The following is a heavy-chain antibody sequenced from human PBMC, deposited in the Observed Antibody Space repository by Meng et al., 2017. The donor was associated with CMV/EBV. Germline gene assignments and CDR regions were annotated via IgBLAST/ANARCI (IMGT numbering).Heavy chain of an antibody. D-gene: IGHD2-2*02. Sequence: DYYMSWIRQAPGKGLEWVSDISSSGSTIYYADSVKGRFTISRDNAKNSLYLQMNSLRAEDTAVYYCARDPLRVPAAIGMDYYYGMDVWGQGTTVTVSS. CDR1: DYY. CDR2: ISSSGSTI. J-gene: IGHJ6*02. CDR3: ARDPLRVPAAIGMDYYYGMDV. V-gene: IGHV3-11*01.